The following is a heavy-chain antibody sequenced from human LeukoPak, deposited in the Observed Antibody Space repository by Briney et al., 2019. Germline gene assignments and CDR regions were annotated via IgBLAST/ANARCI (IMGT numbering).Heavy chain of an antibody. CDR3: AKDRRAARGVGAFDI. Sequence: PGGSLRLSCAASGFTSSSYAMSWVRQAPGKGLEWVSAISGSGGSTYYADSVKGRFTISRDNSKNTLYLQMNSLRAEDTAVYCCAKDRRAARGVGAFDIWGQGTMVTVSS. CDR1: GFTSSSYA. CDR2: ISGSGGST. V-gene: IGHV3-23*01. J-gene: IGHJ3*02. D-gene: IGHD6-6*01.